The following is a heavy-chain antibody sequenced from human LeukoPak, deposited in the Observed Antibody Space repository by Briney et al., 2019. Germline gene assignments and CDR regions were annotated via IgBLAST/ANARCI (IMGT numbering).Heavy chain of an antibody. Sequence: QPGGSLRLSCAASGFTFSSYEMNWVRQAPGKGLEWVSYISSSGSTIYYADSVKGRFTISRANAKNSLYLQMNSLRAEDTAVYYCAELGITMIGGVWGKGTTVTISS. V-gene: IGHV3-48*03. CDR2: ISSSGSTI. J-gene: IGHJ6*04. CDR3: AELGITMIGGV. D-gene: IGHD3-10*02. CDR1: GFTFSSYE.